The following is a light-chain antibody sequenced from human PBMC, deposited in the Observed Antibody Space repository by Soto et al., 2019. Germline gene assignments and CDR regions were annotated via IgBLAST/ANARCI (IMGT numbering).Light chain of an antibody. CDR1: QSVNSD. CDR3: QQYNNWPLT. Sequence: ETVMTQSPATLSASPGESATLSCRASQSVNSDLAWYQQIPGQAPRLLIYSASTGATGGPARFSGSGSGTEFTLTISSLQSEDFAIYYCQQYNNWPLTSGGGTKVEI. V-gene: IGKV3-15*01. CDR2: SAS. J-gene: IGKJ4*01.